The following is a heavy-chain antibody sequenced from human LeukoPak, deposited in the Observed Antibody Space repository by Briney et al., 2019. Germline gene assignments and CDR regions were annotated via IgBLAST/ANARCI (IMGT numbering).Heavy chain of an antibody. Sequence: GGSLRLSCAGSGFTFSSYTMSWVRQAPGKGLEWVSSISSSSSYIYYADSVKGRFTISRDNAKNSLYLQMNSLRAEDTAVYYCARESPLTGYFDYWGQGTLVTVSS. J-gene: IGHJ4*02. CDR3: ARESPLTGYFDY. CDR1: GFTFSSYT. CDR2: ISSSSSYI. D-gene: IGHD7-27*01. V-gene: IGHV3-21*01.